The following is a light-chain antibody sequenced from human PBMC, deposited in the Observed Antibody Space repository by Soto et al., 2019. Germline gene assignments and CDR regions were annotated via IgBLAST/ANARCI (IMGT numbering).Light chain of an antibody. J-gene: IGLJ2*01. CDR1: SSDVGGYNY. CDR3: SSYTSGSTPYVV. V-gene: IGLV2-14*01. Sequence: QSALTQPASVSGSPGQSITISCTGTSSDVGGYNYVSWYQQHPGKAPKLMIYDVSNRPSGVSNRFSGSKSGNTASLTISGLQAEDEADYYCSSYTSGSTPYVVFGGVTKLTVL. CDR2: DVS.